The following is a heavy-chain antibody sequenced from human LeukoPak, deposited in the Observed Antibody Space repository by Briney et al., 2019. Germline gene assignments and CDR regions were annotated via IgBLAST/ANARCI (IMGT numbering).Heavy chain of an antibody. CDR1: GFTFSSYG. CDR2: ISSDGNNK. J-gene: IGHJ1*01. V-gene: IGHV3-30*03. Sequence: PGGSLRLSCAASGFTFSSYGMHWVRQTPGKGLDRVALISSDGNNKYYANSVKGRFTISRDNSKNTLSLQMNSLRDDDTAVYYCTRDPRLREFESWGQGTLVTVSS. D-gene: IGHD2-21*02. CDR3: TRDPRLREFES.